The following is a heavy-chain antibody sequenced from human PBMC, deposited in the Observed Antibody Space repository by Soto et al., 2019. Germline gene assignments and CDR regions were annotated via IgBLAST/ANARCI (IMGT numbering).Heavy chain of an antibody. D-gene: IGHD3-22*01. CDR3: ARGGSGSYYFDY. CDR1: GFTFRHYG. CDR2: IFFDGTKK. V-gene: IGHV3-30*03. J-gene: IGHJ4*02. Sequence: GGTLRLSCAASGFTFRHYGLHWVRQAPGKGLEWVAVIFFDGTKKSYANSVKGRFTISRDNSKNTLYLQMGSLRAEDMAVYYCARGGSGSYYFDYWGQGTLVTVSS.